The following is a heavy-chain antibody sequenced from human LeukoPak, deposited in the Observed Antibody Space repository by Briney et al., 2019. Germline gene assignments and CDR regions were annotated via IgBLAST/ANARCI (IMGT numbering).Heavy chain of an antibody. Sequence: PGGSLRLSCAASGFTFSSYGMHWVRQAPGKGLEWVAAISYDGSNKYYADSVKGRFTISRDNSKNTLYLQMNSLRAEDTAVYYCANSGGKRLVGLDYWGQGTLVTVSS. D-gene: IGHD6-25*01. CDR1: GFTFSSYG. J-gene: IGHJ4*02. CDR2: ISYDGSNK. CDR3: ANSGGKRLVGLDY. V-gene: IGHV3-30*18.